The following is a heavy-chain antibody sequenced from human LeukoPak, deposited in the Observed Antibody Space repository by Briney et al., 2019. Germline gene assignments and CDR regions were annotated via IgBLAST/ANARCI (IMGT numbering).Heavy chain of an antibody. CDR2: ISSGRSTI. D-gene: IGHD6-13*01. CDR1: GFTFSSYS. J-gene: IGHJ4*02. V-gene: IGHV3-48*01. Sequence: PGGSLRLSCAASGFTFSSYSMNWVRQAPGKGLEWVSYISSGRSTIYYADSVKGRFTISRDNAKNSLYLQMNSLRAEDTAVYYCARDPGSSSWYDVDYWGQGTLVTVSS. CDR3: ARDPGSSSWYDVDY.